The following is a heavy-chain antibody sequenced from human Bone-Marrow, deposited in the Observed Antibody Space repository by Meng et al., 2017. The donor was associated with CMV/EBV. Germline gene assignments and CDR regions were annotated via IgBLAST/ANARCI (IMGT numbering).Heavy chain of an antibody. CDR3: ARWEGLRLPMDV. CDR2: IIPILGIA. Sequence: SVKVSCKASGGTFSSYAISWVRQAPGQGLEWMGGIIPILGIANYAQKFQGRVTITADKSTSTAYMELSSLRSEDTAVYYCARWEGLRLPMDVWGQGNTVNVSS. CDR1: GGTFSSYA. J-gene: IGHJ6*02. D-gene: IGHD5-12*01. V-gene: IGHV1-69*10.